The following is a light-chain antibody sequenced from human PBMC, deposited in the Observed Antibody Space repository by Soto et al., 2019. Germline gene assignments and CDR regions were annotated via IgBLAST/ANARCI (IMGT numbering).Light chain of an antibody. CDR3: SSYTSSSPVI. Sequence: QSALTQPASVSGSPGQSITISCTGTSSDVGGYNFVSWYQQHPGKAPKFIIYDVRNRPSGVSNRFSGSRSGNTASPTISGLQAEDEADYYCSSYTSSSPVIFGGGTKLTVL. V-gene: IGLV2-14*03. CDR1: SSDVGGYNF. J-gene: IGLJ2*01. CDR2: DVR.